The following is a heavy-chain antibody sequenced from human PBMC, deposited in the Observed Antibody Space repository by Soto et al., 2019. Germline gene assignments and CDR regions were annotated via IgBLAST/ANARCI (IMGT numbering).Heavy chain of an antibody. D-gene: IGHD2-15*01. V-gene: IGHV5-10-1*01. CDR1: GYSFTSYW. J-gene: IGHJ6*02. CDR2: IHPSDAYT. Sequence: PGESLKLSCKGSGYSFTSYWISWVRQMPGKGLEWMGRIHPSDAYTNYSPSFQGHVTISADKSISTAYLQWSSLKASDTAMYYCAGSERYCSGGSCYSVRGFNYYYYGMDVWGQGTTVTVSS. CDR3: AGSERYCSGGSCYSVRGFNYYYYGMDV.